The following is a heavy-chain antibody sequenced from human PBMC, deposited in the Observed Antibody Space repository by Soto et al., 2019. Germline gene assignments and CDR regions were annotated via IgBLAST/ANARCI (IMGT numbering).Heavy chain of an antibody. Sequence: SVKVSCKASGGTFSSYAISWVRQAPGQGLEWMGGIIPIFGTANYAQKFQGRVTITADESTSTAYMELSSLRSEDTAVYYCARGGKQQLVRYYYYYGMDVWGQGTTVTVSS. CDR2: IIPIFGTA. CDR3: ARGGKQQLVRYYYYYGMDV. D-gene: IGHD6-13*01. V-gene: IGHV1-69*13. J-gene: IGHJ6*02. CDR1: GGTFSSYA.